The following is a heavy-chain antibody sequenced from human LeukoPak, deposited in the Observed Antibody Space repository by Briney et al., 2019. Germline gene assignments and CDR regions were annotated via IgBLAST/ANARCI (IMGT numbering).Heavy chain of an antibody. V-gene: IGHV3-9*03. D-gene: IGHD6-13*01. J-gene: IGHJ4*02. CDR1: GATFDDYA. CDR2: ISWYSGSI. Sequence: GTSLTLSCAASGATFDDYAMHWDRQAPGKGLEWVPGISWYSGSIAYADSVKSQFSQTRDRAKTSLYLQMNSMRAEDLALYYCARGNGYSTSGYVDYWGQGTLVTVSS. CDR3: ARGNGYSTSGYVDY.